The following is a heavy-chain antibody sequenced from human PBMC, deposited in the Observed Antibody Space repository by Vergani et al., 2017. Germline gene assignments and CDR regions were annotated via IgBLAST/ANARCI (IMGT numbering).Heavy chain of an antibody. J-gene: IGHJ4*02. V-gene: IGHV3-30*02. D-gene: IGHD2-2*01. CDR2: IRYDGSNK. Sequence: QVQLVESGGGVVQPGGSLRLSCAASGFTFSSYGMHWVRQAPGKGLEWVAFIRYDGSNKYYADSVKGRFTISRDNSKKTLYLQMNSLRAEDTAVYYCARPLGYCSSTSCLYYFDYWGQGTLVTVSS. CDR3: ARPLGYCSSTSCLYYFDY. CDR1: GFTFSSYG.